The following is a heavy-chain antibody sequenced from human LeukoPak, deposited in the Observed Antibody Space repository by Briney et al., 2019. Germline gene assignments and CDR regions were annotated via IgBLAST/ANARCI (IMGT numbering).Heavy chain of an antibody. V-gene: IGHV3-53*01. CDR2: IYYNGSA. Sequence: PGGSLRLSCAASGFTFSFYSMNWVRRAPGNGLECVSLIYYNGSAFYADSVKGRFTISRDTAKNTLFLQMNSLRAEDTALYYCATLTLYYGSGSYFDYWGQGTLVSVSS. D-gene: IGHD3-10*01. CDR1: GFTFSFYS. J-gene: IGHJ4*02. CDR3: ATLTLYYGSGSYFDY.